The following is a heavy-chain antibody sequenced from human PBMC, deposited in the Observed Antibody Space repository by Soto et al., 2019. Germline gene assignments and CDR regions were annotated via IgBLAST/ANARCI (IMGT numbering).Heavy chain of an antibody. CDR1: TDSVRNYY. CDR2: VCFSGDT. D-gene: IGHD3-3*01. CDR3: AGDDFWGGRTHDF. Sequence: ETLSLTCTVSTDSVRNYYWSWIRQPAGKTLEWIGRVCFSGDTNYNPSLKSRVTMSVDTSKNQFSLRLSSVTAADTAVYYCAGDDFWGGRTHDFWGQGTQVTVSS. V-gene: IGHV4-4*07. J-gene: IGHJ4*02.